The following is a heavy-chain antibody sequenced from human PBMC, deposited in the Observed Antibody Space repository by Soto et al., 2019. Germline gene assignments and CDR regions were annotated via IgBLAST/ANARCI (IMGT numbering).Heavy chain of an antibody. J-gene: IGHJ6*02. CDR1: GGSISSGGYY. CDR2: IYYSGST. V-gene: IGHV4-31*03. D-gene: IGHD3-9*01. CDR3: ARLSPFLTGYGMDV. Sequence: SETLSLTCTVSGGSISSGGYYWSWIRQHPGKGLEWIGYIYYSGSTYYNPSLKSRVTISVDTSKNQFSLKLSSVTAADTAVYYCARLSPFLTGYGMDVWGQGTTVTVSS.